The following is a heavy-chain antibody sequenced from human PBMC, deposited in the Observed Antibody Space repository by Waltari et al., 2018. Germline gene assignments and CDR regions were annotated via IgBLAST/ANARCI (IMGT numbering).Heavy chain of an antibody. V-gene: IGHV1-69*01. J-gene: IGHJ3*01. Sequence: QVQLVQSGAEEKKPGSSVKVSCKTSGGTFNAYSISWVRQAPGQGLQWMGEIIPLVGTTNSAQRCEGRGSITADESTSTPYLELNSLRSEDTAVYYCAKDRASGITAFDVWGQGTLVTVSS. CDR2: IIPLVGTT. D-gene: IGHD3-10*01. CDR1: GGTFNAYS. CDR3: AKDRASGITAFDV.